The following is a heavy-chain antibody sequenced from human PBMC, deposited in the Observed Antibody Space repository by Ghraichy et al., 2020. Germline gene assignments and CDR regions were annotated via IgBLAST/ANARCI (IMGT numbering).Heavy chain of an antibody. CDR3: AREKHYQLLYDFYAMDV. CDR1: GFTSSSYW. Sequence: GGSLRLSCGASGFTSSSYWMTWVRQAPGKGLEWVANINQDGTEKFYVDSVKGRFTISRDNANNSVFLQMSSLRAEDTAVYYCAREKHYQLLYDFYAMDVWGQGTPVTVSS. J-gene: IGHJ6*02. V-gene: IGHV3-7*01. CDR2: INQDGTEK. D-gene: IGHD3-3*02.